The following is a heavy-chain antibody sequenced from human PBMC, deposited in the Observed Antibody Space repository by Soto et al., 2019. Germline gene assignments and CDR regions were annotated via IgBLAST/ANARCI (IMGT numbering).Heavy chain of an antibody. CDR1: GFTFSSYG. CDR3: AKGVVVATTCFQH. CDR2: ISYDGSDK. J-gene: IGHJ1*01. D-gene: IGHD2-15*01. Sequence: QVQLVESGGGVVQPGRSLRLSCAASGFTFSSYGMHWVRQAPGKGLEWVAVISYDGSDKYYADSVKGRFTISRDNSNNALYLQRDSMRAEDTAVYYCAKGVVVATTCFQHWGQGTLVTVSS. V-gene: IGHV3-30*18.